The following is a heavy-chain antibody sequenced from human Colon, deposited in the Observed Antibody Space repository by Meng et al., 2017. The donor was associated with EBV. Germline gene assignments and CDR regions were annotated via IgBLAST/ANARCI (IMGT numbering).Heavy chain of an antibody. CDR1: GTSISTSNW. J-gene: IGHJ5*02. V-gene: IGHV4-4*02. CDR3: ARDGGVTHIP. CDR2: IYHNGQT. D-gene: IGHD2-8*02. Sequence: QVLVQESGAGLVKPSGTLSLTCAFSGTSISTSNWWSWIRQSPGEGLEWIGAIYHNGQTNYNPSLKSRVSMSVDESKNEFSLNLKSVTAADTAVYYCARDGGVTHIPWGQGVLVTVSS.